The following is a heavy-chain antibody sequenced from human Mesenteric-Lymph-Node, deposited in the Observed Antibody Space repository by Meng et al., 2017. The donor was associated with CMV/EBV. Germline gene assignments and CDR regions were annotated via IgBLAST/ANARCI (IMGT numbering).Heavy chain of an antibody. CDR1: DDSVSSGNYY. V-gene: IGHV4-61*01. CDR2: IHYRGST. CDR3: ASGPYYDFWSGYPYFDY. Sequence: SETLSLTCTVSDDSVSSGNYYWSWIRQPPGRGLEWIGYIHYRGSTNYNPSLKSRVTISVDTSKNQFSLKLSSVTAADTAVYYCASGPYYDFWSGYPYFDYWGQGTLVTVSS. J-gene: IGHJ4*02. D-gene: IGHD3-3*01.